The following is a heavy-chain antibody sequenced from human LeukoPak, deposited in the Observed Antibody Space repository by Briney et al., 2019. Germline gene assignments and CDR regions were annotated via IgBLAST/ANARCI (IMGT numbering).Heavy chain of an antibody. CDR1: GFTFTNAW. Sequence: GGSLIPPCAASGFTFTNAWMTWVRQAPGKGLEWVGRVKSKTDGGTTDYAAPVKGRFTISRDDSKNTLYLQMNSLTTEDTAVYYCATDTKDMLTRIGALDFWAQGTLVTVSS. V-gene: IGHV3-15*01. D-gene: IGHD5-12*01. CDR3: ATDTKDMLTRIGALDF. J-gene: IGHJ4*02. CDR2: VKSKTDGGTT.